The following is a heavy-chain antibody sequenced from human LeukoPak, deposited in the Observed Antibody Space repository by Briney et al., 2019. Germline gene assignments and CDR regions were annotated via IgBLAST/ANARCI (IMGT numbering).Heavy chain of an antibody. J-gene: IGHJ4*02. D-gene: IGHD2-15*01. Sequence: GGSLRLSCAASGFTFDDYGMSWVRRAPGKGLEWVSGINWNGGSTGYADSVKGRFTISRDNAKNSLYLQMNSLRAEDTAVYYCARDESLGYCSGGSCYPGGYFDYWGQGTLVTVSS. CDR3: ARDESLGYCSGGSCYPGGYFDY. CDR1: GFTFDDYG. CDR2: INWNGGST. V-gene: IGHV3-20*04.